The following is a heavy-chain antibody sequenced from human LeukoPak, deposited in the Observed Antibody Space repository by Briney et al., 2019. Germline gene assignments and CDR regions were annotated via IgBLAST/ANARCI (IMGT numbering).Heavy chain of an antibody. D-gene: IGHD3-3*01. CDR1: GGSISSSSYY. Sequence: PSETLSLTCTVSGGSISSSSYYWGWIRQPPGKGLEWIGSIYYSGSTYYNPSLKSRVTISVDTSKNQFSLKLSSVTAADTAVYYCARLGPYYDFWSGYLGGDWFDPWGQGTLVTVSS. J-gene: IGHJ5*02. CDR3: ARLGPYYDFWSGYLGGDWFDP. CDR2: IYYSGST. V-gene: IGHV4-39*01.